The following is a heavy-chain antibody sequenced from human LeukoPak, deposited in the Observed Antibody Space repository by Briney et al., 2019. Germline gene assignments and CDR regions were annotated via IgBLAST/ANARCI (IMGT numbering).Heavy chain of an antibody. CDR1: GFTFSAHI. V-gene: IGHV3-72*01. J-gene: IGHJ3*02. CDR3: AREGAEGDQSAFDI. CDR2: VRTKAREYTT. D-gene: IGHD3-16*01. Sequence: GGSLRLSCAASGFTFSAHIMDWFRQAPGKGLEWIGRVRTKAREYTTEYAASVKGRFVISRDDSRDSVFLQMNSPGTEDTAVYYCAREGAEGDQSAFDIWGQGTMVTVSS.